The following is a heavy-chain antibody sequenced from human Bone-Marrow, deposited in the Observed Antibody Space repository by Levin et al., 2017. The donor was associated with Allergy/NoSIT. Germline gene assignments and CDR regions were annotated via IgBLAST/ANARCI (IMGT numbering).Heavy chain of an antibody. CDR3: AKGAFSYCSSTSCYYLDY. CDR1: GFTFSSYA. V-gene: IGHV3-23*01. CDR2: ISGSGGST. D-gene: IGHD2-2*01. J-gene: IGHJ4*02. Sequence: SCAASGFTFSSYAMSWVRQAPGKGLEWVSAISGSGGSTYYADSVKGRFTISRDNSKNTLYLQMNSLRAEDTAVYYCAKGAFSYCSSTSCYYLDYWGQGTLVTVSS.